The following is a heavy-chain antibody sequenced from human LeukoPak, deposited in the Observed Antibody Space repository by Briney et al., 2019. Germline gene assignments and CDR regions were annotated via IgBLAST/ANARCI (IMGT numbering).Heavy chain of an antibody. CDR2: IWYGGSSK. CDR3: AKGVGSAYYYYYMDV. CDR1: GFTFSSYG. V-gene: IGHV3-30*02. Sequence: GGSLRLSCAASGFTFSSYGMHWVRQAPGKGLEWVAVIWYGGSSKYYADSVKGRFTISRDNSKNTLYLQMNSLRAEDTAVYYCAKGVGSAYYYYYMDVWGKGTTVTVSS. J-gene: IGHJ6*03.